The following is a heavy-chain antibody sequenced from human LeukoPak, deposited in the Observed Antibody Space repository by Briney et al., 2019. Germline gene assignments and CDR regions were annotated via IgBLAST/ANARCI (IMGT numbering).Heavy chain of an antibody. CDR1: GFTFDDYA. D-gene: IGHD3-3*01. J-gene: IGHJ6*03. Sequence: GGSLRHSCAASGFTFDDYAMHWVRQAPGKGLEWVSLISGDGGSTDYADSVKGRFTISRDNSKNSLYLQMNSLRTEDTALYYCAKFLYEEYDFWSGYLHYYYYMDVWGKGTTVTVSS. CDR3: AKFLYEEYDFWSGYLHYYYYMDV. V-gene: IGHV3-43*02. CDR2: ISGDGGST.